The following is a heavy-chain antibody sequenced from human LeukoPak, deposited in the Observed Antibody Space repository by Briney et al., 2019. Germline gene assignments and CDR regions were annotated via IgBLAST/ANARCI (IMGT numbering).Heavy chain of an antibody. D-gene: IGHD6-13*01. CDR3: ASFDRSSWSDYYYGMDV. V-gene: IGHV3-33*01. Sequence: GGSLRLSCAASGFTFSSYGMHWVGQAPGKGLEWVAVIWYDGSNKYYADSVKGRFTISRDNSKNTLYLQMNSLRAEDTAVYYCASFDRSSWSDYYYGMDVWGQGTTVTVSS. CDR1: GFTFSSYG. J-gene: IGHJ6*02. CDR2: IWYDGSNK.